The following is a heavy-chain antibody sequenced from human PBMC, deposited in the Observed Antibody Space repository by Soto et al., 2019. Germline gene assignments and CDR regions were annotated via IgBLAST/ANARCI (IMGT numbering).Heavy chain of an antibody. CDR3: ARNRAVSYYYGMDV. D-gene: IGHD6-19*01. CDR1: GGTFSSYT. Sequence: QVQLVQSGAEVKKPGSSVKVSCKASGGTFSSYTISWVRQAPGQGLEWMGRIIPILGIANYAQKFQGRVTLTADKSTSTAYMELSSLRSEDTAVYYCARNRAVSYYYGMDVWGQGTTVTVSS. CDR2: IIPILGIA. J-gene: IGHJ6*02. V-gene: IGHV1-69*02.